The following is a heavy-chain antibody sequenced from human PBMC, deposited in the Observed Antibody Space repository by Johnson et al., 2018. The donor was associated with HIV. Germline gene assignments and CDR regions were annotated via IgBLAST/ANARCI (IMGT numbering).Heavy chain of an antibody. CDR2: IKQDGSEK. Sequence: VQLVESGGGLVQPGGSLRLSCAASGFTFSSYWMNWVRQAPGKGLEWVANIKQDGSEKYYVDSVKGRFTISRDNSKNTLYLQVNSLRAEDTAVYYCAKDRDLNYDFWSGSDDAFDIWGQGTMVTVSS. D-gene: IGHD3-3*01. J-gene: IGHJ3*02. CDR3: AKDRDLNYDFWSGSDDAFDI. V-gene: IGHV3-7*01. CDR1: GFTFSSYW.